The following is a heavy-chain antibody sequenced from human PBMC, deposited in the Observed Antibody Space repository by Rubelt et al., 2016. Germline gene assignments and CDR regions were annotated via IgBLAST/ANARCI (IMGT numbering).Heavy chain of an antibody. Sequence: QVQLQQWGAGLLKPSGTLSLTCAVYGGSFSGYFWSWIRQPPGKGLEWIGEINHSGRTNYNPSLKSRVTMSVDASKNQFSLKLSSGTAAETAVDYCARDSRGYDFWSSWGQGTLVTVSS. J-gene: IGHJ4*02. D-gene: IGHD3-3*01. CDR3: ARDSRGYDFWSS. V-gene: IGHV4-34*01. CDR2: INHSGRT. CDR1: GGSFSGYF.